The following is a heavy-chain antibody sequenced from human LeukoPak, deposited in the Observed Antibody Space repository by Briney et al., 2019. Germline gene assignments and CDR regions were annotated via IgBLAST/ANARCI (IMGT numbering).Heavy chain of an antibody. CDR3: ARVHYDSSDAAFDY. CDR1: GGSISSGNYY. Sequence: SETLSLTCTVSGGSISSGNYYWNWIRQPAGKGLEWIGRIYTSGSTKYNPSLKSRVTISVDTSKNQFSLKLSSVTAADTAVYYCARVHYDSSDAAFDYWGQGTLVTVSS. J-gene: IGHJ4*02. D-gene: IGHD3-22*01. CDR2: IYTSGST. V-gene: IGHV4-61*02.